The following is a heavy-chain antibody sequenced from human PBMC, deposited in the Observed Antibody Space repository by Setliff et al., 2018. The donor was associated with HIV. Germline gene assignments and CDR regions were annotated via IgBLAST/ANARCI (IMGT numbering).Heavy chain of an antibody. D-gene: IGHD3-10*01. CDR2: ISYDGSNK. J-gene: IGHJ6*02. CDR3: ARSVIGYYYYGMDV. Sequence: GGSLRLSCAASGFTFSSYAMHRVRQAPGKGLEWVAVISYDGSNKYYADSVKGRFTISRDNSKNTLYLQMNSLRAEDTAVYYCARSVIGYYYYGMDVWGQGTLVTVSS. CDR1: GFTFSSYA. V-gene: IGHV3-30*01.